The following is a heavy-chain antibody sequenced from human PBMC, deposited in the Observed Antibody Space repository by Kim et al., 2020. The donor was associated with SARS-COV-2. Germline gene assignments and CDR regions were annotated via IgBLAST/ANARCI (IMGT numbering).Heavy chain of an antibody. J-gene: IGHJ1*01. CDR1: GGSISSYY. CDR3: ARARPCSGGSCYPEYFQH. D-gene: IGHD2-15*01. Sequence: SETLSLTCTVSGGSISSYYWSWIRQPPGKGLEWIGYIYYSGSTNYNPSLKSRVTISVDTSKNQFSLKLSSVTAADTAVYYCARARPCSGGSCYPEYFQHWGQGTLVTVSS. V-gene: IGHV4-59*01. CDR2: IYYSGST.